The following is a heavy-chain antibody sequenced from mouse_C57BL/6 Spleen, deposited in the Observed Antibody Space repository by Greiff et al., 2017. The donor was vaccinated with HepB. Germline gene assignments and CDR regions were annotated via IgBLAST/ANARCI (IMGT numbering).Heavy chain of an antibody. V-gene: IGHV14-4*01. Sequence: EVQLVESGAELVMPGASVKLSCTASGFNIKDDYMHWVKQRPEQGLEWIGWIDPENGDTEYASKFQGKATITADTSSNTAYLQLSSLTSEDTAVYYCTKDYPAWFAYWGRGTLVTVSA. CDR1: GFNIKDDY. CDR3: TKDYPAWFAY. D-gene: IGHD2-4*01. CDR2: IDPENGDT. J-gene: IGHJ3*01.